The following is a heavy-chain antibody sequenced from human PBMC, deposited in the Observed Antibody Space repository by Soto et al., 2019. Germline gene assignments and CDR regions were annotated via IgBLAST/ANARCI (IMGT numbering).Heavy chain of an antibody. J-gene: IGHJ4*01. CDR1: GFTFSNYA. Sequence: PGGSLRLSCSVSGFTFSNYAMHWVRQAPGKGLEYVSGITSDGDSTSHADSVKDRFTISRDNSKNTLFLQMSSLRVEDTAIYFCVKGNQLLRYYFEFWGPGTLVTVSS. D-gene: IGHD2-15*01. CDR2: ITSDGDST. V-gene: IGHV3-64D*06. CDR3: VKGNQLLRYYFEF.